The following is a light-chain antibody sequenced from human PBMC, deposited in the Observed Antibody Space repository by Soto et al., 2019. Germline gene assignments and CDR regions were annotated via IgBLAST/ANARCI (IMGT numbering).Light chain of an antibody. J-gene: IGKJ5*01. CDR1: QTISKY. CDR2: DAS. Sequence: DIQMTQSPSSLSASVGDRVTITCRASQTISKYLNWYQHKPGKAPKLLIYDASNLETGAPSRFSGGGSGTDFTFTISSLQPEDIGIYYCQQYDNLSITFGQGTRLEIK. V-gene: IGKV1-33*01. CDR3: QQYDNLSIT.